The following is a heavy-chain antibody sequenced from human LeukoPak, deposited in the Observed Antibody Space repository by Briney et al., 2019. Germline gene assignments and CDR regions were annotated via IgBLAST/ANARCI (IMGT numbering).Heavy chain of an antibody. J-gene: IGHJ4*02. CDR1: GFTFSSYG. V-gene: IGHV3-30*18. CDR3: AKAGVVPAANFDY. CDR2: ISYDGSNK. Sequence: GRSLRLSCADSGFTFSSYGMHWVRQAPGKGLEWVAVISYDGSNKYYADSVKGRFTISRDNSKNTLYLQMNSLRAEDTAVYYCAKAGVVPAANFDYWGQGTLVTVSS. D-gene: IGHD2-2*01.